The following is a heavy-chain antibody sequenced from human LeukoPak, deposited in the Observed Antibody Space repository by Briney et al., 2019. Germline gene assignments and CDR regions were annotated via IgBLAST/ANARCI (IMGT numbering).Heavy chain of an antibody. D-gene: IGHD5-12*01. CDR1: GFTFDDYA. CDR2: ISWNSGSI. V-gene: IGHV3-9*03. CDR3: AKDMGGYDPTDVGPGAFDI. Sequence: PGGSLRLSCAASGFTFDDYAMHWVRQAPGKGLEWVSGISWNSGSIGYADSVKGRFTISRDNAKNSLYLQMNSLRAEDMVLYYCAKDMGGYDPTDVGPGAFDIWGQGTMVTVSS. J-gene: IGHJ3*02.